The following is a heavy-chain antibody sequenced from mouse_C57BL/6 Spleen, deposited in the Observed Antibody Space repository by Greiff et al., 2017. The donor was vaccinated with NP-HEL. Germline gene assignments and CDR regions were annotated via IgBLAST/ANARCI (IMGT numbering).Heavy chain of an antibody. J-gene: IGHJ1*03. D-gene: IGHD1-1*01. V-gene: IGHV1-69*01. CDR3: ARITTVVPYFDV. Sequence: QVQLQQPGAELVMPGASVKLSCKASGYTFTSYWMHWVKQRPGQGLEWIGEIDPSDSYNNYNQKFKGKATLTVDKSSSTAYMQLSSLTAEDSAVYYCARITTVVPYFDVWGTGTTVTVSS. CDR2: IDPSDSYN. CDR1: GYTFTSYW.